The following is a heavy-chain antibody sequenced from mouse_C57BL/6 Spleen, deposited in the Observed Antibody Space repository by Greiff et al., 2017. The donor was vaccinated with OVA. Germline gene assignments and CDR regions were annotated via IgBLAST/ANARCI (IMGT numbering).Heavy chain of an antibody. CDR3: ATLRYDGSGDYYAMDY. J-gene: IGHJ4*01. V-gene: IGHV1-9*01. D-gene: IGHD2-3*01. CDR1: GYTFTGYW. CDR2: ILPGSGST. Sequence: VQLQQSGAELMKPGASVKLSCKATGYTFTGYWIEWVKQRPGHGLEWIGEILPGSGSTNYNEKFKGKAKFTADTSSNTAYMQLSSLTTEDSAIYYCATLRYDGSGDYYAMDYWGQGTSVTVSS.